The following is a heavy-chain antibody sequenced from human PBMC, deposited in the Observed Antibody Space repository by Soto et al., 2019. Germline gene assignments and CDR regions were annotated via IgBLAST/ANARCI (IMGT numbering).Heavy chain of an antibody. CDR3: ARGGSDSSSWYVDNYYYYGMDV. Sequence: SETLALTCAVYGESFSGYYRSWIRQPPGKGLEWIGEINHSGSTNYNPSLKSRVTISVDTSKNQFSLKLSSVTAADTAVYYCARGGSDSSSWYVDNYYYYGMDVWGQRTTDTVSS. J-gene: IGHJ6*02. D-gene: IGHD6-13*01. CDR1: GESFSGYY. V-gene: IGHV4-34*01. CDR2: INHSGST.